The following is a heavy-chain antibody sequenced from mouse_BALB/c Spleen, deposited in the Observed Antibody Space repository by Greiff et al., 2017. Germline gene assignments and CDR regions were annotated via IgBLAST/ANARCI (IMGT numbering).Heavy chain of an antibody. J-gene: IGHJ2*01. D-gene: IGHD2-12*01. V-gene: IGHV2-9*02. Sequence: VQLVESGPGLVAPSQSLSITCTVSGFSLTSYGVHWVRQPPGKGLEWLGVIWAGGSTNYNSALMSRLSISKDNSKSQVFLKMNSLQTDDTAMYYCARASGLLEYYFDYWGQGTTLTVSS. CDR2: IWAGGST. CDR3: ARASGLLEYYFDY. CDR1: GFSLTSYG.